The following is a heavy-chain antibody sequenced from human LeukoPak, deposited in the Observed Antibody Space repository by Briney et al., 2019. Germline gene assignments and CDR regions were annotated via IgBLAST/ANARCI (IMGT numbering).Heavy chain of an antibody. CDR2: IYYSGST. V-gene: IGHV4-39*01. D-gene: IGHD2-15*01. CDR3: ARRGGYCSGVSCLSWFDP. Sequence: PSETLSLTCTVSGGSISSSSYSWGWIRQPPGKGLEWIGSIYYSGSTYYNPSLKSRVTISVDTSKNQFSLKLSSVTAADTAVYYCARRGGYCSGVSCLSWFDPWGQGTLVTVSS. J-gene: IGHJ5*02. CDR1: GGSISSSSYS.